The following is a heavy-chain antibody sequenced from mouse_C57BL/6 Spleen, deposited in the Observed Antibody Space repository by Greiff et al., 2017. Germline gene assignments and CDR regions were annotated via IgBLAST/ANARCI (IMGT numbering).Heavy chain of an antibody. CDR3: ARVGYYGSRGYFDV. D-gene: IGHD1-1*01. J-gene: IGHJ1*03. CDR1: GYTFTDYN. Sequence: VQLKESGPELVKPGASVKIPCKASGYTFTDYNMDWVKQSHGKSLEWIGDINPNNGGTIYNQKFKGKATLTVDKSSSTAYMELRSLTSEDTAVYYCARVGYYGSRGYFDVWGTGTTVTVSS. CDR2: INPNNGGT. V-gene: IGHV1-18*01.